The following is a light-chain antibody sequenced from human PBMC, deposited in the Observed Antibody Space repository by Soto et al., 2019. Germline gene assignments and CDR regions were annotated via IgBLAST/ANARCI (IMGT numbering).Light chain of an antibody. Sequence: EIVMTQSPATLSASPGERATLSCRASQSVSSNLAWYQQKPGQAPRLLIYGASTRATGIPARFSGSGSGTEFTLTISSLQSEDFAVYYCQQYNNWPRTSGQGTKVEIK. CDR1: QSVSSN. CDR2: GAS. CDR3: QQYNNWPRT. J-gene: IGKJ1*01. V-gene: IGKV3-15*01.